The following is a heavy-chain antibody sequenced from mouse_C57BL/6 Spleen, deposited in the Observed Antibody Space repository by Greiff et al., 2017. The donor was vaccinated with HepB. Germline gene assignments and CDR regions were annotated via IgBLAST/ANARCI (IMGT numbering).Heavy chain of an antibody. CDR2: IYPGDGDT. CDR1: GYAFSSYW. Sequence: VQLVESGAELVKPGASVKISCKASGYAFSSYWMNWVKQRPGKGLEWIGQIYPGDGDTNYNGKFKGKATLTADKSSSTAYMQLSSLTSEDSAVYFCARSTMITTLLDYWGQGTTLTVSS. CDR3: ARSTMITTLLDY. D-gene: IGHD2-4*01. V-gene: IGHV1-80*01. J-gene: IGHJ2*01.